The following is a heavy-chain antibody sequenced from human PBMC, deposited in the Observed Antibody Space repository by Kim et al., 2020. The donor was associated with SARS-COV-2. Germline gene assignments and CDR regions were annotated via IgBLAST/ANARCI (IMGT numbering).Heavy chain of an antibody. J-gene: IGHJ4*02. D-gene: IGHD3-9*01. Sequence: GGSLRLSCAASGFTFTNAWMSWVRQAPGKGLEWVCRVKSKTDGGTSDYAAPVQVRFTISRDDSKDTLYLQMNSLQSEDTDVYYCTTGSPVSDYHILTGPASFDYWGPGTLVTVSS. V-gene: IGHV3-15*01. CDR3: TTGSPVSDYHILTGPASFDY. CDR1: GFTFTNAW. CDR2: VKSKTDGGTS.